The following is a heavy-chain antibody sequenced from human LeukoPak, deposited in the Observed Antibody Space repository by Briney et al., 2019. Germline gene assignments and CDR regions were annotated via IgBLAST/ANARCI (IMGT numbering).Heavy chain of an antibody. J-gene: IGHJ3*02. CDR1: GFTFSSSA. D-gene: IGHD5-18*01. CDR3: AKDPGMAVYSYGYDAFDI. CDR2: TSDSGGST. Sequence: GGSLRLSCATSGFTFSSSAMSWVRQAPGKGLEWVSTTSDSGGSTYYADYVKGRFTISRDNSKNTLYLQMNSLRAEDTAIYYCAKDPGMAVYSYGYDAFDIWGQGTLVTVSS. V-gene: IGHV3-23*01.